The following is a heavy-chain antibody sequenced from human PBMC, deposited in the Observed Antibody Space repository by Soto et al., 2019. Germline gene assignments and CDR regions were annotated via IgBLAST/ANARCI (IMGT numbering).Heavy chain of an antibody. D-gene: IGHD3-10*01. CDR3: ARGGGAPYYYGMDV. V-gene: IGHV1-18*01. Sequence: ASVKVSCKASGYTFTRSGISWVRQAPGQGPEWMGWISSYNGDTNYAQTFQGRVTMTTDTSTSTAYMELRSLRSDDTAVYYCARGGGAPYYYGMDVGGKGTPVTVSS. J-gene: IGHJ6*04. CDR2: ISSYNGDT. CDR1: GYTFTRSG.